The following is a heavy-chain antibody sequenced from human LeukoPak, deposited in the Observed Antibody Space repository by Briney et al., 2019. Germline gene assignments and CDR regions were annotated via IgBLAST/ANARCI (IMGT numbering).Heavy chain of an antibody. J-gene: IGHJ2*01. CDR2: IYSGGST. CDR1: GFTFSSYA. D-gene: IGHD4-11*01. Sequence: PGGSLRLSCAASGFTFSSYAMSWVRQAPGKGLEWVSVIYSGGSTYYADSVKGRFTISRDNSKNTLYLQMNSLRAEDTAVYYCARGWTADYWGRGTLVTVSS. CDR3: ARGWTADY. V-gene: IGHV3-53*01.